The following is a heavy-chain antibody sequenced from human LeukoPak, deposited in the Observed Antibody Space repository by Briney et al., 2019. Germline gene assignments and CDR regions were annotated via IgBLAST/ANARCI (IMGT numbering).Heavy chain of an antibody. CDR2: IYHSGST. Sequence: SETLSLTCAVSGYSISSGYYWGWIRQPPGKGLEWIGSIYHSGSTYYNPSLKSRVTMSVDTSKNQFSLKLSSVTAADTAVYYCARLPPLYSSGDYWGQGTLVTVSS. D-gene: IGHD6-25*01. J-gene: IGHJ4*02. CDR3: ARLPPLYSSGDY. CDR1: GYSISSGYY. V-gene: IGHV4-38-2*01.